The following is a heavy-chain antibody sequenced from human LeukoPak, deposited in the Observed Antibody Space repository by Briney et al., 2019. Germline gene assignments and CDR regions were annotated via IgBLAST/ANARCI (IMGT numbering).Heavy chain of an antibody. J-gene: IGHJ1*01. CDR2: ISWNSGSI. CDR1: GFTFDDYA. V-gene: IGHV3-9*01. D-gene: IGHD6-19*01. Sequence: PGRSLRLSCAASGFTFDDYAMHWVRHAPGKGLEWVSGISWNSGSIGYADSVKGRFTISRDNAKNSLYLQMNSLRAEDTALYYCAKDRYSSGWFEKTGYFQHWGQGTLVTVSS. CDR3: AKDRYSSGWFEKTGYFQH.